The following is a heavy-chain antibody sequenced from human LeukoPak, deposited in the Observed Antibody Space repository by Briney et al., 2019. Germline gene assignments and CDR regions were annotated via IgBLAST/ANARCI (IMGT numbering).Heavy chain of an antibody. CDR1: GFTFSDAW. D-gene: IGHD2-15*01. J-gene: IGHJ4*02. V-gene: IGHV3-15*01. Sequence: GSLRLSCAASGFTFSDAWMSWVRQAPGMGLEWVGRIKSKTDGGTTDYAAPVKGRFTISRDDSRNTLYLQINSLKTEGTAVYYCTAEMPGSSRASDYWGQGTLVTVSS. CDR2: IKSKTDGGTT. CDR3: TAEMPGSSRASDY.